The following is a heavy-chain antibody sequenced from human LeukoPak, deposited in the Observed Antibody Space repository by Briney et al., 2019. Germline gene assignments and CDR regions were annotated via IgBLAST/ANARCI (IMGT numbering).Heavy chain of an antibody. D-gene: IGHD2-2*01. Sequence: PGGSLSLSCAASGFTFSSYTMSWVRQAPGKGLEWVSSISNRSTYIYYADSVKGRFTISRDNVQNSLYLQMNSLRAEDTAVYYCARWVCSSTSCYYFDYWGQGTLVIVSS. CDR1: GFTFSSYT. J-gene: IGHJ4*02. CDR2: ISNRSTYI. CDR3: ARWVCSSTSCYYFDY. V-gene: IGHV3-21*01.